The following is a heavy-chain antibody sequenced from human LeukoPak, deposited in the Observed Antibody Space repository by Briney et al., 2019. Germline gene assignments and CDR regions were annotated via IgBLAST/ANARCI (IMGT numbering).Heavy chain of an antibody. CDR2: IYHSGST. CDR1: GVSLTRGGYY. V-gene: IGHV4-30-2*01. CDR3: ARDPSILRGWFDP. Sequence: SETLSLTCSVSGVSLTRGGYYWGWIRQAPGKGLEYIGYIYHSGSTSYNPSLKSRVSMSVDKSKNEFSLSMTSVTAADTAVYYCARDPSILRGWFDPWGQGTLVTVSS. D-gene: IGHD2-8*01. J-gene: IGHJ5*02.